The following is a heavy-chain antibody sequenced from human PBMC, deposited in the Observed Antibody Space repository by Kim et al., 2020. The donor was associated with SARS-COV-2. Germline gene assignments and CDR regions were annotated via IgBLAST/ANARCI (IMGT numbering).Heavy chain of an antibody. V-gene: IGHV4-59*08. J-gene: IGHJ6*02. CDR3: ARQGPVATILYYGMDV. D-gene: IGHD5-12*01. Sequence: PKSRVPISVDTSKNQFSLRRSSVTAADTAVYYCARQGPVATILYYGMDVWGQGTTVTVSS.